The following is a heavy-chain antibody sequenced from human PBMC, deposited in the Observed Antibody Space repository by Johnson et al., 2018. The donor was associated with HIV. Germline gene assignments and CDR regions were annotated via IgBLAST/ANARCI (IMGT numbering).Heavy chain of an antibody. CDR1: GFTFSDYY. CDR3: ANSLLLDAFNI. CDR2: ISSSGSTM. D-gene: IGHD2-15*01. Sequence: QVQLVESGGGLVKPGGSLRLSCAASGFTFSDYYMNWIRQAPGKGLEWVSYISSSGSTMYYADSVKGRFTISRDNAKNSLYLQMNSLRAEDTAVYYFANSLLLDAFNIWGQGTMVTVSS. J-gene: IGHJ3*02. V-gene: IGHV3-11*01.